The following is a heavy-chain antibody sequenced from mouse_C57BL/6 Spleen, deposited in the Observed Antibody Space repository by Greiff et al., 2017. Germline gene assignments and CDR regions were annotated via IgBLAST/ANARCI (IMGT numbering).Heavy chain of an antibody. CDR2: IHPNSGST. D-gene: IGHD2-4*01. V-gene: IGHV1-64*01. CDR3: ARPSIDYDVPPFAY. Sequence: QVQLKQPGAELVKPGASVKLSCKASGYTFTSYWMHWVKQRPGQGLEWIGMIHPNSGSTNYNEKFKSKATLTVDKSSSTAYMQLSSLTSEDSAVYYCARPSIDYDVPPFAYWGQGTLVTVSA. CDR1: GYTFTSYW. J-gene: IGHJ3*01.